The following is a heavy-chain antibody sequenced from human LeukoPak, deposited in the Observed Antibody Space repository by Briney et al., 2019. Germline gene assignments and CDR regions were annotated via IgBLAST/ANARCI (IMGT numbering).Heavy chain of an antibody. V-gene: IGHV4-4*07. D-gene: IGHD6-13*01. CDR1: GGSISSYY. J-gene: IGHJ6*03. CDR2: IYTSGST. CDR3: ARVAGIAAAGKTFYYMDV. Sequence: SETLSLTCTVSGGSISSYYWSWIRQPAGKGLEWIGRIYTSGSTNYNPSLKSRVTMSVDTSKNQFSLKLSSVTAADTAVYYCARVAGIAAAGKTFYYMDVWGKGTTVTVSS.